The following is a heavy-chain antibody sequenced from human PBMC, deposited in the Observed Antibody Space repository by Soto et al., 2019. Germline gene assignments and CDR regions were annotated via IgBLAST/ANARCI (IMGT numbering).Heavy chain of an antibody. CDR3: ARLFGGHGDYGGWSDY. D-gene: IGHD4-17*01. V-gene: IGHV4-59*13. J-gene: IGHJ4*02. CDR2: VSHTGST. CDR1: GGSISPYY. Sequence: QVQLQESGPGMVKPSETLSLTCTVSGGSISPYYWTWIRQTPGQGLEWIGYVSHTGSTRYKTSLRSRVSISVYTSKKQFSLKLSSVTADDTAVYYCARLFGGHGDYGGWSDYWGQGIPVTVSS.